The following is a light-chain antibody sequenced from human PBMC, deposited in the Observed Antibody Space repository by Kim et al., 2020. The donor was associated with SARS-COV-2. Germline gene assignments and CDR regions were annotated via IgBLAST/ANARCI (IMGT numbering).Light chain of an antibody. J-gene: IGKJ1*01. CDR2: AAS. CDR3: QKDDSAPRT. Sequence: DIQMTQSPSSLSASVGDRATIPCRASQGINNYLAWYQQKPGKVPKLLIYAASTLQSGVPSRFSGSGSGTDFTLTISSLQPEDVATYYCQKDDSAPRTFGQGTKVEIK. V-gene: IGKV1-27*01. CDR1: QGINNY.